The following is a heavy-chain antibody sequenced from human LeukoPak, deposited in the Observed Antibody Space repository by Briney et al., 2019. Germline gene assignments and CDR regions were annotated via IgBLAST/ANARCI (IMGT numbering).Heavy chain of an antibody. Sequence: GESLRISCQGLGYSFSNYWIVWVRQTPEKGLEWMGRVAPGDSYTNYNPSLQGHVTISAAKSISTAYLQWSTVKASDSAIYYCARQPLDYYGLDVWGQGTTVIVSS. CDR3: ARQPLDYYGLDV. CDR1: GYSFSNYW. J-gene: IGHJ6*02. CDR2: VAPGDSYT. V-gene: IGHV5-10-1*01.